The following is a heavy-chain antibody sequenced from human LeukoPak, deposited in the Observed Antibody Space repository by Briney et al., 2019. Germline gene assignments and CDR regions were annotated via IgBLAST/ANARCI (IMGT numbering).Heavy chain of an antibody. CDR1: GFTFRDYW. CDR2: IKKDGSEK. CDR3: ARGHYGMDV. Sequence: GGSLRLSCAAPGFTFRDYWMTWVRQAPGKGLEWVANIKKDGSEKYYVDSVKGRFTISRDNAKNSLYLQMNSLRAEDTAVYYCARGHYGMDVWGQGTTVTVSS. J-gene: IGHJ6*02. V-gene: IGHV3-7*01.